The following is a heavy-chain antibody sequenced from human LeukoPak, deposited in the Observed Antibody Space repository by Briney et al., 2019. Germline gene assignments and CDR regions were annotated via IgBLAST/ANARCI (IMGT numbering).Heavy chain of an antibody. V-gene: IGHV3-21*01. CDR3: ASAMIVVDPYYFDY. CDR1: GFTFSSYS. J-gene: IGHJ4*02. CDR2: ISSSSSYI. D-gene: IGHD3-22*01. Sequence: GGSLRLSCAASGFTFSSYSMNWVRQAPGKGLEWVSSISSSSSYIYYADSVKGRFTISRDNAKNSLYLQINSLRAEDTAVYYCASAMIVVDPYYFDYWGQGTLVTVSS.